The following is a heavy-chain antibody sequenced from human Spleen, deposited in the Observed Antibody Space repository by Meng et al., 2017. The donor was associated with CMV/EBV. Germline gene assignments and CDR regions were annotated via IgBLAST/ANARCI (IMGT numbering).Heavy chain of an antibody. CDR2: ISYDGSNK. J-gene: IGHJ3*02. V-gene: IGHV3-30*03. D-gene: IGHD5-24*01. CDR3: ASQRWVAFDI. CDR1: GFTFSSYS. Sequence: GGSLRLSCAASGFTFSSYSMNWVRQAPGKGLEWVAVISYDGSNKYYADSVKGRFTISRDNSKNTLYLQMNSLRAEDTAVYYCASQRWVAFDIWGQGTMVTVSS.